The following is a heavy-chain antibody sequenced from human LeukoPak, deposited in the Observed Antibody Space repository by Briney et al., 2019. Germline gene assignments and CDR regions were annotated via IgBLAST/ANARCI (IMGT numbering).Heavy chain of an antibody. Sequence: GGSLRLSCAASGFTFSSYGIHWVRQAPGKGLEWVAFIRYDGSHKYYADSVKGRFTISRDNSKNTLYLQMNSLRAEDTAVYYCARDRGIHSYSGSYSDYWGQGTLVTVSS. V-gene: IGHV3-30*02. D-gene: IGHD1-26*01. CDR1: GFTFSSYG. J-gene: IGHJ4*02. CDR2: IRYDGSHK. CDR3: ARDRGIHSYSGSYSDY.